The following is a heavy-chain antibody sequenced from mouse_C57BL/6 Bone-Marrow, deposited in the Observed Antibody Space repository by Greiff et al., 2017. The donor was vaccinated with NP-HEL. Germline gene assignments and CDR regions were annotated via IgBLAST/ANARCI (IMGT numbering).Heavy chain of an antibody. J-gene: IGHJ3*01. Sequence: EVQLQQSGAELVKPGASVKLSCTASGFNIKDYYMHWVKQRTEQGLEWIGRIDPEDGETKYVPKFQGKATITADTSSNTAYLQLSSLTSEDTAVYYCARSHYYGSTWFAYWGQGTLVTVSA. CDR3: ARSHYYGSTWFAY. V-gene: IGHV14-2*01. CDR1: GFNIKDYY. D-gene: IGHD1-1*01. CDR2: IDPEDGET.